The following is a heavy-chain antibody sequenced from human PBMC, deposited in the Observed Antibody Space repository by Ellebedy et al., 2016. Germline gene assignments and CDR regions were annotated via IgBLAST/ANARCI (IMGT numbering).Heavy chain of an antibody. CDR2: IYLSGST. D-gene: IGHD3-22*01. J-gene: IGHJ4*02. CDR1: GYSISTGYH. Sequence: SETLSLTCSVSGYSISTGYHWGWIRQPPGKGLEWIGSIYLSGSTYYSPSLRSRVTISIDTSKNHFSPELSSLTAPDTSVYYCARRSYYDIGDLNWGQGTLVTVSS. V-gene: IGHV4-38-2*02. CDR3: ARRSYYDIGDLN.